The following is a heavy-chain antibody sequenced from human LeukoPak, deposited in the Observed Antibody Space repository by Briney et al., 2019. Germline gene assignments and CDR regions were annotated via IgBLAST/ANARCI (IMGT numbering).Heavy chain of an antibody. J-gene: IGHJ4*02. Sequence: GGSLRLSCAAFGFIYSSFWMSWVRQAPGKGLEWVANIEPDGSGKNYVDSVRGRFTISRDNAKNSLYLQMNSVRVEDSAVYYCARSLWPEDYWGQGTLVTVSS. CDR3: ARSLWPEDY. V-gene: IGHV3-7*01. CDR1: GFIYSSFW. CDR2: IEPDGSGK. D-gene: IGHD2-21*01.